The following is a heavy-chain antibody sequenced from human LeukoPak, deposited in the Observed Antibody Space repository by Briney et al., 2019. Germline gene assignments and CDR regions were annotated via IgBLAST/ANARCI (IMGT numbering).Heavy chain of an antibody. CDR2: IYYSGST. J-gene: IGHJ4*02. D-gene: IGHD3-10*01. Sequence: SQTLSLTCTVSGGSISSGSYYWSWIRQPAGKGLEWIGYIYYSGSTNYNPSLKSRVTISVDTSKNQFSLKLSSVTAADTAVYYCARARITMVRGVILDYWGQGTLVTVSS. CDR3: ARARITMVRGVILDY. V-gene: IGHV4-61*10. CDR1: GGSISSGSYY.